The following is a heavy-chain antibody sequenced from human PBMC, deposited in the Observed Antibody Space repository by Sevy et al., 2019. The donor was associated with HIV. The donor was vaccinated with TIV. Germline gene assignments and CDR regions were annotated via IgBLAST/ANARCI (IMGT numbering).Heavy chain of an antibody. CDR1: GFILSDYY. J-gene: IGHJ6*02. Sequence: GGSLRLSCAASGFILSDYYMSWIRQAPGKGLKWLSYISDSDDSIYYADSVKGRFTISWDKTKNSLYLQMNSLRAEDTAVYYCARDHVKDGDLGDYYYFAMDVWGQGTTVTVSS. V-gene: IGHV3-11*01. D-gene: IGHD4-17*01. CDR2: ISDSDDSI. CDR3: ARDHVKDGDLGDYYYFAMDV.